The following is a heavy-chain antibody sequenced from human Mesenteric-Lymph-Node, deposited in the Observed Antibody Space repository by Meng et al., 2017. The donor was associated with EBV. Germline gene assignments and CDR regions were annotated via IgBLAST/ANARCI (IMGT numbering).Heavy chain of an antibody. CDR2: INGVFGTK. J-gene: IGHJ4*02. V-gene: IGHV1-69*01. Sequence: QVQLVQSVAEVRKXXSSVKVLCKASGGTISNFGINWVRQAPGQGPQWMGGINGVFGTKNYAQKFQGRVTITEDEWTVYMELTSLRYEDTAVYYCAKEGGVRAKYYFDYWGQGTLVTVSS. CDR1: GGTISNFG. CDR3: AKEGGVRAKYYFDY. D-gene: IGHD3-3*01.